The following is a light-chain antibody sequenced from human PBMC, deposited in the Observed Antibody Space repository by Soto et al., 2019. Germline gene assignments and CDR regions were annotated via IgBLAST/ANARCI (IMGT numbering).Light chain of an antibody. J-gene: IGLJ3*02. Sequence: QSVLTQPASVSGSPGQSITISCTGTSSDVGSYNLVSWYQQHPGKAPKLMIYEDNKRPSGVSNRFSGSKSGNTASLTISGLQAEDEVDYYCSSYASSSTRVFGGGTRSPS. V-gene: IGLV2-23*01. CDR3: SSYASSSTRV. CDR2: EDN. CDR1: SSDVGSYNL.